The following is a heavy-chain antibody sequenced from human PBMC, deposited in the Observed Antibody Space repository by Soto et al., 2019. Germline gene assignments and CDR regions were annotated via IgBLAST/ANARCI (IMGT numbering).Heavy chain of an antibody. CDR2: INPNSGGT. CDR1: GYTFTGYY. D-gene: IGHD5-18*01. Sequence: ASVKVSCKASGYTFTGYYMYWVRQAPGQGLEWMGWINPNSGGTNYAQKFQGWVTMTRDTSISTAYMELSRLRSDDTAVYYCTRGAGADTALVTGTFDYWGQGTLVTVSS. J-gene: IGHJ4*02. V-gene: IGHV1-2*04. CDR3: TRGAGADTALVTGTFDY.